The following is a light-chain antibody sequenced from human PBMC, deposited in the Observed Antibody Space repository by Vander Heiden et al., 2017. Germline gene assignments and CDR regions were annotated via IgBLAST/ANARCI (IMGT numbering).Light chain of an antibody. CDR2: EVS. CDR3: CSYAGSNNYV. J-gene: IGLJ1*01. Sequence: QSALTQPPSASGSPGQSVTISCTGTSSDVGGYNYVSWYQQHPGKAPKLMTYEVSKRPSGVPDRFSGSKSGNTASLTVSGLQAEDEADYYCCSYAGSNNYVFGTGTKVTVL. CDR1: SSDVGGYNY. V-gene: IGLV2-8*01.